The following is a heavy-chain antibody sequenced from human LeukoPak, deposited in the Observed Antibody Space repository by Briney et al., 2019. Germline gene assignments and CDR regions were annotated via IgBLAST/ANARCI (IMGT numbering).Heavy chain of an antibody. CDR1: GGSISSYY. V-gene: IGHV4-59*01. CDR3: ARSPRWLQFAFDI. D-gene: IGHD5-24*01. CDR2: IYYSGST. J-gene: IGHJ3*02. Sequence: PSETLSLTXTVSGGSISSYYWSWIRQPPGKGLEWIGYIYYSGSTNYNPSLKSRVTISVDTSKNQFSLKLSSVTAADTAVYYCARSPRWLQFAFDIWGQGTMVTVSS.